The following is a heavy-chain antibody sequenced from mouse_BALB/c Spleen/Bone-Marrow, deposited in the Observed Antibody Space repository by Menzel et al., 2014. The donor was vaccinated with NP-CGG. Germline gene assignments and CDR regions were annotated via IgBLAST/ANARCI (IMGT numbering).Heavy chain of an antibody. V-gene: IGHV7-1*02. CDR2: SRNKAKYYTT. D-gene: IGHD2-1*01. CDR3: ARDVGYGNYFVY. Sequence: EVQGVESGGGLVQPGDSLRLSCATSGFTFSDFYMEWVRQPPGKRLEWIAASRNKAKYYTTEYSASVKGRFIVSRDTSHSVLCLQMIPLRAEDTAIYDCARDVGYGNYFVYWGQGTLVTVSA. J-gene: IGHJ3*01. CDR1: GFTFSDFY.